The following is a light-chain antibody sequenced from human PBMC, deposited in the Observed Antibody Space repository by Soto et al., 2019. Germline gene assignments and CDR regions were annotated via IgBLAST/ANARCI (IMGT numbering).Light chain of an antibody. CDR3: QHRLNWCPG. Sequence: EIFLTQSPDTLSLSPGERATLSCRASQSVTNYIAWYQQRPGQAPRLLIYDASNRATGVPARFSGSGSGTDYTLTISDLEPADFGLYYCQHRLNWCPGFGQVTMVDIK. CDR2: DAS. V-gene: IGKV3-11*01. CDR1: QSVTNY. J-gene: IGKJ1*01.